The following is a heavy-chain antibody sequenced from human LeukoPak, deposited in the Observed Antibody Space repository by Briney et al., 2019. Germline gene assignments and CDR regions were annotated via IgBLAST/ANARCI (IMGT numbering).Heavy chain of an antibody. CDR1: GGSISSYY. J-gene: IGHJ3*02. CDR3: ARDPRFDAFDI. V-gene: IGHV4-59*12. Sequence: SETLSLTCTVSGGSISSYYWSWIRQPPGKGLEWIGYIYHSGSTYYNPSLKSRVTISVDRSKNQFSLKLSSVTAADTAVYYCARDPRFDAFDIWGQGTMVTVSS. CDR2: IYHSGST.